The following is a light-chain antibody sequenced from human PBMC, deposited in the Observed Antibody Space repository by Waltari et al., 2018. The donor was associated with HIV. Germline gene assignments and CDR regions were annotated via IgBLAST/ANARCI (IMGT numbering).Light chain of an antibody. CDR1: ASDIGDYNY. V-gene: IGLV2-14*03. CDR2: DVS. CDR3: SSYTRSTRTTAWL. J-gene: IGLJ2*01. Sequence: QSALTQPASVSGAPGQSITISCTGTASDIGDYNYVSWYQQHPGKAPNLVIYDVSNRPSGISTRFSGSKSGTTASLTISGLQAEDEAVYYCSSYTRSTRTTAWLFGGGTRLTVL.